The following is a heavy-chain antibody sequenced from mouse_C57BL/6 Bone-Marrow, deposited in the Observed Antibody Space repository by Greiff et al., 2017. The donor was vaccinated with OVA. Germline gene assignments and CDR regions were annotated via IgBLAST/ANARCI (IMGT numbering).Heavy chain of an antibody. D-gene: IGHD1-1*01. J-gene: IGHJ1*03. CDR3: ARYPLYYGSSYDWYFDV. Sequence: QVQLQQPGAELVKPGASVKLSCKASGYTFTSYWMHWVKQRPGQGLEWIGMIHPNSGSTNYNEKFKSKATLTVDKSSSTAYMQLSSLTSEDSAVYYCARYPLYYGSSYDWYFDVWGTGTTVTVSS. CDR1: GYTFTSYW. V-gene: IGHV1-64*01. CDR2: IHPNSGST.